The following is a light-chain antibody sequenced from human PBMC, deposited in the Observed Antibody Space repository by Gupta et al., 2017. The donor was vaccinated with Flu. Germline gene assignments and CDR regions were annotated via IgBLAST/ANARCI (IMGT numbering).Light chain of an antibody. CDR1: QDIRNS. CDR3: QHYDNLPWT. J-gene: IGKJ1*01. Sequence: DIQMTQSPSSLSASVGDRVTITCQASQDIRNSLNWYQQRPVKAPKLLSFDASKLETGVPSRFSAGGSGTEFTFTISSLQPEDIATYYCQHYDNLPWTFGQGTKVEIK. CDR2: DAS. V-gene: IGKV1-33*01.